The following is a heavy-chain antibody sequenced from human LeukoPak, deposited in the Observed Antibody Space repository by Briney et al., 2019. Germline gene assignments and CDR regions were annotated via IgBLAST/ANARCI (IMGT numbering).Heavy chain of an antibody. V-gene: IGHV3-30*02. J-gene: IGHJ3*02. CDR2: IRYDGSNK. CDR3: ARRDGYNPGSYDAFDI. Sequence: PGGSLRLSCAASGFTFSNYGMHWVRQAPGKGLEWVAFIRYDGSNKYYADSVKGRFTISRDNSKNTLYLQMNSLRAEDTAVYYCARRDGYNPGSYDAFDIWGQGTMVTVSS. D-gene: IGHD5-24*01. CDR1: GFTFSNYG.